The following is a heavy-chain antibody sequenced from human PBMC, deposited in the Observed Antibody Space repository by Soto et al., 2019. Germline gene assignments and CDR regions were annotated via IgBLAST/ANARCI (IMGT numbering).Heavy chain of an antibody. CDR1: GGSVNGYY. CDR2: INHTGGT. J-gene: IGHJ5*02. CDR3: ATRITVFGLLIPPFDP. D-gene: IGHD3-3*01. V-gene: IGHV4-34*02. Sequence: QVHLQQWGAGLLKPSETLSLTCAVYGGSVNGYYWNWIRQPPGKGLEWIGEINHTGGTHHNPSLKSRVTMSVATAKNQFSLRLSSVTAADTAIYYCATRITVFGLLIPPFDPWGQGTQVTVSS.